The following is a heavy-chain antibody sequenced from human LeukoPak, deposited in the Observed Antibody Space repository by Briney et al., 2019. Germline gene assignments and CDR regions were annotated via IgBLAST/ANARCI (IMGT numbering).Heavy chain of an antibody. V-gene: IGHV4-30-2*01. CDR3: ARSPPLGVDY. Sequence: SETLSLTCTVSGGSVSSGGYYWTWVRQPPLKGLEWVGAIYQSGITYYNPSLKSRVTISVDRSKNQFSLKVKSVTVADTAVYYCARSPPLGVDYWGQGTRVTVSS. CDR1: GGSVSSGGYY. J-gene: IGHJ4*02. D-gene: IGHD3-16*01. CDR2: IYQSGIT.